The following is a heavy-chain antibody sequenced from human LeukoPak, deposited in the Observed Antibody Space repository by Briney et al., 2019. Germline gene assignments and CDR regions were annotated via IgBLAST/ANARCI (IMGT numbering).Heavy chain of an antibody. D-gene: IGHD3-10*01. J-gene: IGHJ4*02. CDR3: AKSDYYGASDY. V-gene: IGHV4-38-2*02. CDR1: GYFISSGYY. Sequence: TSETLSLTCTVSGYFISSGYYWGWIRQPPGKGLQWIGSIHHSGSTNYNPSLKSRVTISVDTSKNQFSLKLTSVTAADTAIYYCAKSDYYGASDYWGQGTLVTVSS. CDR2: IHHSGST.